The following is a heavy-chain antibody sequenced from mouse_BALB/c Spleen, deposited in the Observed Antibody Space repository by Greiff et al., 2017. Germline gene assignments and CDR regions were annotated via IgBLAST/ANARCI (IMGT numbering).Heavy chain of an antibody. D-gene: IGHD1-1*01. J-gene: IGHJ1*01. V-gene: IGHV2-4-1*01. CDR3: ARNWGFVTTVVADWYFDV. Sequence: VQLQQSGPGLVQPSQSLSITCTVSGFSLTSYGVHLVRQSPGKGLEWLGVIWSGGSTDYNAAFISRLSISKDNSKSQVFFKMNSLQADDTAIYYCARNWGFVTTVVADWYFDVWGAGTTVTVSS. CDR1: GFSLTSYG. CDR2: IWSGGST.